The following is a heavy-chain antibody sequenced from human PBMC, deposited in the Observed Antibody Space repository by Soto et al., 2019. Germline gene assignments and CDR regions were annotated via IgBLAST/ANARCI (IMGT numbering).Heavy chain of an antibody. J-gene: IGHJ6*02. D-gene: IGHD5-12*01. V-gene: IGHV1-69*12. CDR3: ASSVAKYYYYGMDV. CDR1: GGTFSSYA. Sequence: QVQLVQSGAEVKKPGSSVKVSCKASGGTFSSYAISWVRQAPGQGLEWMGGIIPIFGTANYAQKFQGRVTLXAXEXTSTAYRELSSLRSEDTAVYYCASSVAKYYYYGMDVWGQGTTVTVSS. CDR2: IIPIFGTA.